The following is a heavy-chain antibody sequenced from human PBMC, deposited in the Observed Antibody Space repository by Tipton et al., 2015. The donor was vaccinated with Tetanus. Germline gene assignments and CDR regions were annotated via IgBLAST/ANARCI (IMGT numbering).Heavy chain of an antibody. CDR2: IYWNDDK. D-gene: IGHD5-18*01. V-gene: IGHV2-5*01. J-gene: IGHJ4*02. Sequence: LAKPTQTLTLTCTFSWFSLRTSGVGVGWIRQRSGKDLEWRALIYWNDDKRYSQSLKSRLTITKDTSKNQVVLTMTNIDPVDTTTYYCAHTTDPAMVRMNYFVYGGQGTLVTVSS. CDR3: AHTTDPAMVRMNYFVY. CDR1: WFSLRTSGVG.